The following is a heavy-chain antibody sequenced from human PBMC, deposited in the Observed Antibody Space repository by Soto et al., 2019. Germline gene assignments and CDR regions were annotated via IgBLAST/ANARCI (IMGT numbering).Heavy chain of an antibody. J-gene: IGHJ4*02. CDR2: IYYSGST. CDR1: GGSISSGGYY. CDR3: ARGYYGSGSYYKGHDY. V-gene: IGHV4-31*03. D-gene: IGHD3-10*01. Sequence: ASETLSLTCTVSGGSISSGGYYWSWIRQHPGKGLEWIGYIYYSGSTYYNPSLKSRVTISVDTSKNQFSLKLSSVTAADTAVYYCARGYYGSGSYYKGHDYWGQGTLVTVSS.